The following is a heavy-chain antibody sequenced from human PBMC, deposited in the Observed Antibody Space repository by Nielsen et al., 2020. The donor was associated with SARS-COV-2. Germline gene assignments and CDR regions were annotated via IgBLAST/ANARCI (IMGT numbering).Heavy chain of an antibody. J-gene: IGHJ5*02. D-gene: IGHD2-2*01. CDR2: IWYDGSNK. Sequence: GGSLRLSCAASGFTFSSYGMHWVRQAPGKGLEWVAVIWYDGSNKYYADSVKGRFTISRDNSKNTLYLQMNSLRAEDTAVYYCARGCSSTSCYYDWFDPWGQGTLVTVSS. CDR1: GFTFSSYG. CDR3: ARGCSSTSCYYDWFDP. V-gene: IGHV3-33*01.